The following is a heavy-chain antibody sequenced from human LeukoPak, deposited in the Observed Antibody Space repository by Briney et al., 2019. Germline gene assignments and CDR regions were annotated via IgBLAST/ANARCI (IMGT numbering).Heavy chain of an antibody. CDR3: VTGGACSGGSCYGYFDY. J-gene: IGHJ4*02. V-gene: IGHV3-48*03. CDR2: ISSRDSII. Sequence: PGGSLRLSCAASGFTFSNYEMNWVRQAPGKGLEWVSYISSRDSIIYYADYVRGRFTISRNNAKNSLYLQMNSLRAEDTAVYYCVTGGACSGGSCYGYFDYWGQGTLVTVSS. CDR1: GFTFSNYE. D-gene: IGHD2-15*01.